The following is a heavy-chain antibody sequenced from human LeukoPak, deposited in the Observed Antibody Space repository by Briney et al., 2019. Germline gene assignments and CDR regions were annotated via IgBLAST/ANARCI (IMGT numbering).Heavy chain of an antibody. CDR3: ARSTLWFGADY. Sequence: GGSLRLSCAASGFTVSDNYMTWVRQAPGKGLEWVSVIYSGGSTYYADSVKGRFTISRDNSKNTLYLQMNSLRAEDTAVYYCARSTLWFGADYWGQGTLVTVSS. CDR1: GFTVSDNY. J-gene: IGHJ4*02. D-gene: IGHD3-10*01. V-gene: IGHV3-53*01. CDR2: IYSGGST.